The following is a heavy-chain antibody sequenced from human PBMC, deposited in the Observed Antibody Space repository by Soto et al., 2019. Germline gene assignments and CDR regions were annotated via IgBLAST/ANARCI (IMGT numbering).Heavy chain of an antibody. D-gene: IGHD2-15*01. J-gene: IGHJ3*02. V-gene: IGHV1-58*02. CDR2: IVVGSGNT. CDR1: GFTFTSSA. CDR3: AACLPLAATLRGAFDI. Sequence: VASVKVSCKASGFTFTSSAMQWVRQARGQRLEWIGWIVVGSGNTNYAQKFQERVTITRDMSTSTAYMELSSLRSEDTAVYYCAACLPLAATLRGAFDIWGQGTMVTVSS.